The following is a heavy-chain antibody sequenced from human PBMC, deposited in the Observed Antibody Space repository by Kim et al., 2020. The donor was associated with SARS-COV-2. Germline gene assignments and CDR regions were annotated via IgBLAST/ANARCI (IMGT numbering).Heavy chain of an antibody. V-gene: IGHV1-46*01. CDR3: ATSLAYCSGGSCHS. CDR1: GYTFTHHY. Sequence: ASVKVSCKASGYTFTHHYMHWVRQAPGQGLEWMGMINPSGGAATYAKKFQGRVTMTSDTSTSIVYMGVRSLRSEDTALYYCATSLAYCSGGSCHSWGQGTLVTVSS. CDR2: INPSGGAA. J-gene: IGHJ4*02. D-gene: IGHD2-15*01.